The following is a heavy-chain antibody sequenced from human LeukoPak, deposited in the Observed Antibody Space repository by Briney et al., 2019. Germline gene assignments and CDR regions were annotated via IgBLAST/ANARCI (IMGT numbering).Heavy chain of an antibody. D-gene: IGHD2-2*01. J-gene: IGHJ6*03. CDR2: ISSSSSTI. V-gene: IGHV3-48*01. Sequence: PGGSLRLSCAASGFTFSSYSMNWVRQAPGKGLEWVSYISSSSSTIYYADSVKGRFTISRDNAKNSLYLQMNSLRAEDTAVYYCARETVVVPAAGSPRYYYYMDVWGKGTTVTVSS. CDR1: GFTFSSYS. CDR3: ARETVVVPAAGSPRYYYYMDV.